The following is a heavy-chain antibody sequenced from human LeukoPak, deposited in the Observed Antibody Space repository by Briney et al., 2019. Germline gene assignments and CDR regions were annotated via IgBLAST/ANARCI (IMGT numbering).Heavy chain of an antibody. D-gene: IGHD1-26*01. J-gene: IGHJ3*02. CDR1: GFTFSNAW. Sequence: GGSLRLSCAASGFTFSNAWMSWVRQAPGKGLEWVGRIKNKTDGETTGYAAPVKGRFTISRDDSKNTLYLQMNSLKTEDRAVYYCTARIVGATGAFEIWGQGTMVTVSS. CDR3: TARIVGATGAFEI. V-gene: IGHV3-15*01. CDR2: IKNKTDGETT.